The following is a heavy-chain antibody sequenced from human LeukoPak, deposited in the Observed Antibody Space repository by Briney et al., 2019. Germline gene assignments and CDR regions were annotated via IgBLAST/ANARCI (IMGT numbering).Heavy chain of an antibody. V-gene: IGHV4-59*08. Sequence: SETLSLTCTVSGGSISSYYWSWIRQPPGKGLEWIGYMSNGGSTSYNPSLESRVTLSLDVSRNQFPLRLTSVTAADTAVYYCARGHPFDIWGQGTMVTVSS. J-gene: IGHJ3*02. CDR1: GGSISSYY. CDR3: ARGHPFDI. CDR2: MSNGGST.